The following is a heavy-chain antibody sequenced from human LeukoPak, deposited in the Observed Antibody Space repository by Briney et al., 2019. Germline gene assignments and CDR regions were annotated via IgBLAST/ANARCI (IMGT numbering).Heavy chain of an antibody. D-gene: IGHD3-22*01. CDR3: ARGYYDSSGYYYGAFDI. J-gene: IGHJ3*02. V-gene: IGHV1-46*01. Sequence: ASVKVSCKASGYTFTSYYMHWVRQAPGQGLEWMGIINPSGGSTSYAQKFQGRVTMTRDMSTSTVYMELSSLRSEDTAVYYCARGYYDSSGYYYGAFDIWGQGTMVTVSS. CDR1: GYTFTSYY. CDR2: INPSGGST.